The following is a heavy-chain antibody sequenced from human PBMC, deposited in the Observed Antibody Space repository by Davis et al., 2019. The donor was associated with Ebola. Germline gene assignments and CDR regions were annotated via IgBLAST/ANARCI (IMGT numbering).Heavy chain of an antibody. Sequence: SETLSLTCTVSGGSISSSSYYWGWIRQPPGKGLEWIGSIYYSGSTYYNPSLKSRVTISVDTSKNQFSLKLSSVTAADTDVYYCARGIAAAGPFDYWGQGTLVTVSS. D-gene: IGHD6-13*01. V-gene: IGHV4-39*01. CDR3: ARGIAAAGPFDY. CDR2: IYYSGST. CDR1: GGSISSSSYY. J-gene: IGHJ4*02.